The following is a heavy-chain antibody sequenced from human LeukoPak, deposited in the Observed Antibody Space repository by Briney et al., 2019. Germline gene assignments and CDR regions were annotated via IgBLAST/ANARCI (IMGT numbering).Heavy chain of an antibody. D-gene: IGHD3-10*01. J-gene: IGHJ5*02. CDR2: IYHSGST. V-gene: IGHV4-59*08. CDR1: GGSMRTYY. Sequence: SETLSLTCTGSGGSMRTYYWSWIRQPPGKGLEWIGFIYHSGSTDYNPSLKSRGTISVDTSKNQFSLKLSSVTAADTAVYYCARTNYYGSGSYYPDLWGQGTLVTVSS. CDR3: ARTNYYGSGSYYPDL.